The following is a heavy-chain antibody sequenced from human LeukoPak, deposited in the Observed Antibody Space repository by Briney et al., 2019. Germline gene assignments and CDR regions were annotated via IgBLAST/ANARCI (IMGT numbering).Heavy chain of an antibody. CDR3: ARDGHGGNSFDY. D-gene: IGHD4-23*01. CDR1: GGTFSSYA. J-gene: IGHJ4*02. CDR2: IIPIFGTA. Sequence: ASVKVSCKASGGTFSSYAISWVRQAPGQGLEWMGGIIPIFGTANYAQKFQGRVTITADESTSTAYMELSSLRSEDTAVYYCARDGHGGNSFDYWGQGTLVTVSS. V-gene: IGHV1-69*01.